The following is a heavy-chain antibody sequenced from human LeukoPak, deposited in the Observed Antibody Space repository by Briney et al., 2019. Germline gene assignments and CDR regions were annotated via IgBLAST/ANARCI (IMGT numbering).Heavy chain of an antibody. J-gene: IGHJ4*02. D-gene: IGHD2-15*01. V-gene: IGHV3-21*01. CDR1: GFTFSGYG. Sequence: GGSLRLSCAASGFTFSGYGMHWVRQAPGKGLEWVSSISSSSSYIYYADSVKGRFTISRDNAKNSLYLQMNSLRAEDTAVYYCASGVADSCSSGKICGYWGQGTLVTVSS. CDR3: ASGVADSCSSGKICGY. CDR2: ISSSSSYI.